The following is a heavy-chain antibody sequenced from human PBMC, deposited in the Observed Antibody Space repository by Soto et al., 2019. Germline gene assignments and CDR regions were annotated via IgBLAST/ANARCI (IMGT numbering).Heavy chain of an antibody. CDR3: ARGPDYDSSGYYFDY. CDR1: GFTFSSYG. J-gene: IGHJ4*02. D-gene: IGHD3-22*01. Sequence: QVQLVESGGGVVQPGRSLRLSCAASGFTFSSYGMHWVRQAPGKGLEWVAVIWNDGSNKYYADSVKGRFTISRDNSKNTLYLQMNGLRAADTAVYYCARGPDYDSSGYYFDYWGQGTLVTVSS. V-gene: IGHV3-33*01. CDR2: IWNDGSNK.